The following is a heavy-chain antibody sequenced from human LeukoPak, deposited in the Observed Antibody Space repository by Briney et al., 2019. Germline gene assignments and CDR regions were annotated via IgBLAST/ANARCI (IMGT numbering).Heavy chain of an antibody. CDR3: VKDMMRDQWFGES. CDR2: IRYVESDK. V-gene: IGHV3-30*02. J-gene: IGHJ4*02. Sequence: GGSLRLSCAASGFTFSSNYMSWVRQAPGKGLEWVAFIRYVESDKYYADSVKGRFTISRDNSKNTLYLQMNSLRDDDTAVYYCVKDMMRDQWFGESGGQGTLVTVSA. D-gene: IGHD3-10*01. CDR1: GFTFSSNY.